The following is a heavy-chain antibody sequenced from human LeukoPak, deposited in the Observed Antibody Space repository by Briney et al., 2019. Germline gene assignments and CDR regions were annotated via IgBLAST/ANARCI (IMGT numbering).Heavy chain of an antibody. D-gene: IGHD3-22*01. CDR3: ARVHSSGRADAFDI. CDR2: IYPGDSDT. V-gene: IGHV5-51*01. Sequence: GESLKISCKGSGYSFTSYWIGWVRQKPGKGLECMGIIYPGDSDTRYRPSFQGQVTISADKSISTAYLQWSGLKASDTAMYYCARVHSSGRADAFDIWGQGTMVTVSS. CDR1: GYSFTSYW. J-gene: IGHJ3*02.